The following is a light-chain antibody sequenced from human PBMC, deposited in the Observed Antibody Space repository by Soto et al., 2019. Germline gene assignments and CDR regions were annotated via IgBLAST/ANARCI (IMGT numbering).Light chain of an antibody. Sequence: EIVLTQFPATLSLSPGERATLSCRASQSLHSNFLVWYQQKPGQAPRLLISSASRRATGIPDRFSGSGSGTDFTLTISRLDPEDFAVYYCQQSYSTPRTFGQGTKLEIK. V-gene: IGKV3-20*01. CDR2: SAS. CDR1: QSLHSNF. CDR3: QQSYSTPRT. J-gene: IGKJ2*01.